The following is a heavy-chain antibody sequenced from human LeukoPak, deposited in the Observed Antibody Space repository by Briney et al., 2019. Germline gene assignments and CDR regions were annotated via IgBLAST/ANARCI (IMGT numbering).Heavy chain of an antibody. CDR2: ISSSGSTM. J-gene: IGHJ4*02. V-gene: IGHV3-48*03. CDR1: GFTFSSYE. Sequence: GGSLRLPCAASGFTFSSYEMNWVRQAPGKGLEWVSYISSSGSTMHYADSVKGRFTISRDNAKNSLYLQMNTLRAEDAAVYYCARVEQQLFDFWGQGTLVTVSS. D-gene: IGHD6-13*01. CDR3: ARVEQQLFDF.